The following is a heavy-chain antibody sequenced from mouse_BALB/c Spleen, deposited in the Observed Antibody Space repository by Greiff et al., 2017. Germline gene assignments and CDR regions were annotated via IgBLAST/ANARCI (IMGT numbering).Heavy chain of an antibody. CDR2: INPNNGGT. J-gene: IGHJ3*01. CDR3: ARPNEYDGRSLAY. V-gene: IGHV1-26*01. Sequence: VQLQQSGPELVKPGASVKMSCTASGYTFTDYYMKWVKQSHGKSLEWIGDINPNNGGTSYNQKFKGKATLTVDKSSSTAYMQLNSLTSEDSAVYYCARPNEYDGRSLAYWGQGTLVTVSA. CDR1: GYTFTDYY. D-gene: IGHD2-4*01.